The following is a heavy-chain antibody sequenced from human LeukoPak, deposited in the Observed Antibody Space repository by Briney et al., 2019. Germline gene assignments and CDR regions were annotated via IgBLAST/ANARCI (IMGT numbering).Heavy chain of an antibody. CDR3: ARGGGYSPFDY. D-gene: IGHD3-22*01. V-gene: IGHV3-11*05. J-gene: IGHJ4*02. Sequence: PGGSLRLSCAASGFTVSSNYMSWVRQAPGKGLEWVSYISSGSTYTKYADPVKGRFTISRDNAKNSVYLQMNSLRGEDTAVYYCARGGGYSPFDYWGQGTLVTVSS. CDR1: GFTVSSNY. CDR2: ISSGSTYT.